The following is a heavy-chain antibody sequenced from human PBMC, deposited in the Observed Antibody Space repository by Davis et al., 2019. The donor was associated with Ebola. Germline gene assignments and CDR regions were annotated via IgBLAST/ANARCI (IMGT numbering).Heavy chain of an antibody. CDR3: ARDSGWLLTGWFDP. J-gene: IGHJ5*02. CDR2: IYYSGST. V-gene: IGHV4-31*03. D-gene: IGHD5-12*01. Sequence: SETLSLTCTVSGGSISSGGYYWSWIRQHPGKGLEWIGYIYYSGSTYYNPSLKSRVTISVDTSKNQFSLKLSSVTAADTAVYYCARDSGWLLTGWFDPWGQGTLVTVSS. CDR1: GGSISSGGYY.